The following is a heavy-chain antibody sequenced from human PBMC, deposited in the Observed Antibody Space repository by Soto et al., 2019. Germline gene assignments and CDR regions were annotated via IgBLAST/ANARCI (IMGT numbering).Heavy chain of an antibody. Sequence: QVQLQESGPGLVKPSQTLSLTCTVSGGSISSGDYYWSWIRQPPGKGLEWIGYIYYSGNTYYNPSRKSRVTISVDTSKNQFSLKLSSVTAADTAVYYCARVLMVYARGYPFYYWGQGTLVTVSA. CDR2: IYYSGNT. V-gene: IGHV4-30-4*01. D-gene: IGHD2-8*01. CDR1: GGSISSGDYY. J-gene: IGHJ4*02. CDR3: ARVLMVYARGYPFYY.